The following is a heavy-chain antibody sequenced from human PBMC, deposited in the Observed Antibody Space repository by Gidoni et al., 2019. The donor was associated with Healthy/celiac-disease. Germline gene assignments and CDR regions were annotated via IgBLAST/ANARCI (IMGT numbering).Heavy chain of an antibody. D-gene: IGHD3-22*01. V-gene: IGHV3-33*01. CDR3: ARDIYDSSLGYLDY. J-gene: IGHJ4*02. CDR1: GFPFSSEG. Sequence: QVQLVESGGGVGQPGRSLRLSCAASGFPFSSEGMHWVRQAPGKGLEWVAVIWYDGSKKYDADSVKGRFTISRDNSKNTLYLQMNSLRAEDTAVYYCARDIYDSSLGYLDYWGQGTLVTVSS. CDR2: IWYDGSKK.